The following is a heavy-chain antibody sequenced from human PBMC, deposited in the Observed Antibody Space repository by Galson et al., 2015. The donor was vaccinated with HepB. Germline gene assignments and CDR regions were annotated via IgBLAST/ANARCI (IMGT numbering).Heavy chain of an antibody. CDR2: IYSGGST. V-gene: IGHV3-66*01. CDR1: GFTVSSNY. D-gene: IGHD3-10*02. J-gene: IGHJ4*02. Sequence: SLRLSCAASGFTVSSNYMSWVRQAPGKGLEWVSVIYSGGSTYYADSVKGRFTISRDNSKNTLYLQMNSLRAEDTAVYYCARATGRLGAYYYVHWGQGTLVTVSS. CDR3: ARATGRLGAYYYVH.